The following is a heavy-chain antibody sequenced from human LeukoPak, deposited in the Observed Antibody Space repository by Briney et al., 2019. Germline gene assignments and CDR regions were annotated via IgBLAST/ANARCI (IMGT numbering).Heavy chain of an antibody. CDR2: MHSSGST. CDR3: ARYCSGGSCLYYYYGMDV. CDR1: GGSISNYY. D-gene: IGHD2-15*01. J-gene: IGHJ6*02. V-gene: IGHV4-59*08. Sequence: PSETLSLTCTVSGGSISNYYWSWIRQPPGKGLVWIGYMHSSGSTNYNPSLKSRVTISVDTSKNQFSLRLSSVTAADTAVYYCARYCSGGSCLYYYYGMDVWGQGTTVTVSS.